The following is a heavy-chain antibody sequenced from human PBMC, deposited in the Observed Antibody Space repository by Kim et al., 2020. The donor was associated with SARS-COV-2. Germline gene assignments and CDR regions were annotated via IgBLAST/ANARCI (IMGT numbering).Heavy chain of an antibody. CDR3: AWGGWDYEGDDAFDI. V-gene: IGHV3-21*01. J-gene: IGHJ3*02. Sequence: GGSLRLSCAASGFTFSSYSMNWVRQAPGKGLEWVSSISSSSSYIYYADSVKGRFTISRDNAKNSLYLQMNSLRAEDTAVYYCAWGGWDYEGDDAFDIWGQGTMVTVSS. D-gene: IGHD4-17*01. CDR1: GFTFSSYS. CDR2: ISSSSSYI.